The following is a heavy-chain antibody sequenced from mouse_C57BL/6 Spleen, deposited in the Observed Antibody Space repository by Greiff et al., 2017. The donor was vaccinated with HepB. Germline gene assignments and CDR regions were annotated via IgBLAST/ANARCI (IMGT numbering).Heavy chain of an antibody. D-gene: IGHD1-1*01. CDR3: TKAEAYYYGSSSYFDY. CDR2: IYPGNSDT. CDR1: GYTFTSYW. J-gene: IGHJ2*01. V-gene: IGHV1-5*01. Sequence: EVKLVESGTVLARPGASVKMSCKTSGYTFTSYWMHWVKQRPGQGLEWIGAIYPGNSDTSYNQKFKGKAKLTAVTSASTAYMELSSLTNEYSAVYYCTKAEAYYYGSSSYFDYWGQGTTLTVSS.